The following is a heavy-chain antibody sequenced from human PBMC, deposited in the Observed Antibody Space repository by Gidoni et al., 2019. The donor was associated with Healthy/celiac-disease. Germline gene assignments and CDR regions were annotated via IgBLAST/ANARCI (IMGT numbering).Heavy chain of an antibody. D-gene: IGHD2-2*01. CDR1: GLTFRRSA. Sequence: EVQLVESGGGLVQPGGSLRLSCAASGLTFRRSAMGWLRPAPGKGLGWCSAIWGSGGSTYCASSVKGRFTSSRDNSKNTLYLQMNSLRADDTAVYYCAKVVRGPNIVVVPAAIHYYYGMDVWGQGTTVTVSS. CDR3: AKVVRGPNIVVVPAAIHYYYGMDV. CDR2: IWGSGGST. J-gene: IGHJ6*02. V-gene: IGHV3-23*04.